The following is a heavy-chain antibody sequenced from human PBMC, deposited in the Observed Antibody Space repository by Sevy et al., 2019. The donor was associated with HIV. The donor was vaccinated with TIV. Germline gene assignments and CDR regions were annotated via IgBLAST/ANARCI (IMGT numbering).Heavy chain of an antibody. CDR1: GGSISNYF. CDR3: ATANPRIDYGMDV. CDR2: TSYSGST. Sequence: SETLSLTCTVSGGSISNYFWSWIRQPPGKGLEWIGYTSYSGSTYYNPSLKSRVTISVDTSKNQFSLKLTSGTTADTAVYYCATANPRIDYGMDVWGQGTSVTVSS. V-gene: IGHV4-59*01. J-gene: IGHJ6*02. D-gene: IGHD2-15*01.